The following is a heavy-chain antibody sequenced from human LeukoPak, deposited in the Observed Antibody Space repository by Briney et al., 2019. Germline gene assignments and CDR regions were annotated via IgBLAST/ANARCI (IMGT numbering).Heavy chain of an antibody. CDR1: GLPIGDFA. Sequence: GGALRLSCVASGLPIGDFAMHWVRQAPGQGLEWVSLISGDGVSTFFADSVKGRFSISRDNSKNSLFLEMSSLRTEDTAMYYCARESGKFDYWGQGTLVAVSS. D-gene: IGHD1-14*01. CDR2: ISGDGVST. CDR3: ARESGKFDY. J-gene: IGHJ4*02. V-gene: IGHV3-43*02.